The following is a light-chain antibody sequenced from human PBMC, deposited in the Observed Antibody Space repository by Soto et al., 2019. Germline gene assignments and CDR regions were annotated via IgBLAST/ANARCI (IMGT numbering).Light chain of an antibody. CDR2: EVS. J-gene: IGLJ2*01. V-gene: IGLV2-23*02. CDR1: GNDVGNYNL. Sequence: QSALSQPASVSGSPGQSVTISCSGTGNDVGNYNLVSWYQQHPGKVPKLLIYEVSRRPSGVSDRFSASKSGNTASLTISGLQADDEADYYCAAWDDSLNGLVFGGGTKLTVL. CDR3: AAWDDSLNGLV.